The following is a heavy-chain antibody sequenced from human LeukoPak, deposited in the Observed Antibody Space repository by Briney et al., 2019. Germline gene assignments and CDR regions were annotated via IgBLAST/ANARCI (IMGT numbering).Heavy chain of an antibody. V-gene: IGHV1-2*02. Sequence: VASVKVSCKASGYTFTGYYMHWVRQAPGQGLEWMGWINPNSGGTTYAQKFQGRVTMTRDTSISTAYMELSRLRSDDTAVYYCASFNRDSGMLDYWGQGTLVTVSS. CDR1: GYTFTGYY. CDR2: INPNSGGT. CDR3: ASFNRDSGMLDY. J-gene: IGHJ4*02. D-gene: IGHD1-26*01.